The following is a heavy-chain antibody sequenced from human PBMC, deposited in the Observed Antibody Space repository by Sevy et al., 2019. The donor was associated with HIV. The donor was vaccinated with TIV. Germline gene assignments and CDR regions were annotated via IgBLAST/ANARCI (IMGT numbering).Heavy chain of an antibody. V-gene: IGHV4-59*01. Sequence: SETLSLTCTVSGGSINSYYWSWIRQPPGKGLEWIGYISYSGSTNDNPSLRSRVTISIDTSKNQFSLRLSSVSAADTAVYYCARGGGRTDWGMDVWGPGTTVTVSS. CDR1: GGSINSYY. J-gene: IGHJ6*02. CDR3: ARGGGRTDWGMDV. D-gene: IGHD1-1*01. CDR2: ISYSGST.